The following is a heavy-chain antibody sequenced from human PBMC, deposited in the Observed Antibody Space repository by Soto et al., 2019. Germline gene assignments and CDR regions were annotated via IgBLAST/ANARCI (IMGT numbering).Heavy chain of an antibody. D-gene: IGHD1-26*01. V-gene: IGHV3-33*01. J-gene: IGHJ4*02. CDR2: TRHDGSNT. CDR1: GFTFSGYG. CDR3: ARDGVGATTLYGYFDY. Sequence: QVQLVESGGGVVQPGRSLRLSCAASGFTFSGYGMHWVRQAPGKGLEWVAITRHDGSNTYYADSVRGRFTISRDNSKKALYLQMDSLRAEDTAVYYCARDGVGATTLYGYFDYWGQGTLVLVSS.